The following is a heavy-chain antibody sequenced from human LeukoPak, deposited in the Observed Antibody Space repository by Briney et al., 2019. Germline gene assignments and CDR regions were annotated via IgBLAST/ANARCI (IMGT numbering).Heavy chain of an antibody. D-gene: IGHD4-11*01. CDR1: GFTFSSCY. Sequence: GGSLRLSCAASGFTFSSCYMSWVRQAPGKGLEWVANINEDGSEKRHVDSVKGRFTISRDNAENSLSLQMDNLRVEDTAVYYCARFALHETYRFDYWGQGTLVSVSS. CDR2: INEDGSEK. V-gene: IGHV3-7*01. CDR3: ARFALHETYRFDY. J-gene: IGHJ4*02.